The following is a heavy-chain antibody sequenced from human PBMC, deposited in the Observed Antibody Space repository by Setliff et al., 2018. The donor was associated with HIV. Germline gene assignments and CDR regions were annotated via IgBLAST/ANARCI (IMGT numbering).Heavy chain of an antibody. D-gene: IGHD3-22*01. V-gene: IGHV4-34*01. Sequence: ETLSLTCAVYVGSFSGYYWSWIRQPPGKGLEWIGEISHSGRTNYNPSLKSRVTIPVDTSKNQFSLKLSSVTAADTAVYYCARGPLDSSGYRSDAFDIWGQGTMVTVSS. CDR2: ISHSGRT. CDR1: VGSFSGYY. CDR3: ARGPLDSSGYRSDAFDI. J-gene: IGHJ3*02.